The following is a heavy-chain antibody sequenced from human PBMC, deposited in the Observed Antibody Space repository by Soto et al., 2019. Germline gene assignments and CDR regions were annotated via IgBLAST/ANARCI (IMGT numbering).Heavy chain of an antibody. V-gene: IGHV3-23*01. CDR1: GFDFSDHA. J-gene: IGHJ6*02. Sequence: EVHLLESGGALVQSGGSLRLSCAASGFDFSDHAMTWVRQAPGKGLEWVSSISSGGASSFYSDSVRGRFTISRDRSKNTLTLQMDGLRVEDKAVYYGAKGGIENGVDRNFFYGLADWGQGTTVTVAS. CDR3: AKGGIENGVDRNFFYGLAD. CDR2: ISSGGASS. D-gene: IGHD2-8*01.